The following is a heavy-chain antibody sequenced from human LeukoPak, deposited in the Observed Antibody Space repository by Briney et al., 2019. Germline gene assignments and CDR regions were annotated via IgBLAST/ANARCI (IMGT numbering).Heavy chain of an antibody. CDR1: GFTSSSYG. D-gene: IGHD3-10*02. CDR2: ISYDGSNK. V-gene: IGHV3-30*18. Sequence: PGGSLRLSCAASGFTSSSYGMSWVRQAPGKGLEWVAVISYDGSNKYYADSVKGRFTISRDNSKNTLYLQMNSLRAEDTAVYYCAKFFTGEYVRAFDVWGQGTMVTVSS. CDR3: AKFFTGEYVRAFDV. J-gene: IGHJ3*01.